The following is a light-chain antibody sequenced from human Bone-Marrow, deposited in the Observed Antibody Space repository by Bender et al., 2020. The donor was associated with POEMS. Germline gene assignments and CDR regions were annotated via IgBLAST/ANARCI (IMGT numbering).Light chain of an antibody. V-gene: IGLV1-44*01. CDR2: SSH. J-gene: IGLJ3*02. CDR1: SSNIGAHA. CDR3: WFWDDSLNGWV. Sequence: QSVLTQPPSASGTPGQRVTISCSGGSSNIGAHAVNWYQHLPGTAPKLLIYSSHRRPSEVPDRFSGSRSGTSASLAISGLHAGDEADYSCWFWDDSLNGWVFGGGTKLTVL.